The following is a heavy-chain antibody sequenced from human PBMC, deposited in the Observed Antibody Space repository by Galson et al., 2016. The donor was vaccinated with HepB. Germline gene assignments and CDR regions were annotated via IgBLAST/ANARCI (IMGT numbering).Heavy chain of an antibody. Sequence: PALDNPTQTLTLTCTFSGFSLTPNGVGVGWSRQYPGKALEWLALIYWDDDKRYSPSLKSRLTITKDTSKNHVVLTMTNMDTLDTATYYCAHSLEDGDWRGVYGCDSWGQGTMVTVAS. CDR2: IYWDDDK. D-gene: IGHD2-21*02. J-gene: IGHJ3*02. CDR1: GFSLTPNGVG. CDR3: AHSLEDGDWRGVYGCDS. V-gene: IGHV2-5*02.